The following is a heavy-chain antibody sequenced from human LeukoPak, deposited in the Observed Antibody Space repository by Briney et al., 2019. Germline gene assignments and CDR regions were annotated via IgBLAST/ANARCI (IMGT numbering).Heavy chain of an antibody. CDR2: ISSSGSTI. V-gene: IGHV3-48*03. CDR3: ASLPGYCSGGSCYHDRSGFDP. CDR1: GFTFSSYE. J-gene: IGHJ5*02. Sequence: PGGSLRLSCAASGFTFSSYEMNWVRQAPGKGLEWVSYISSSGSTIYYADSVKGRFAISRDNAKNSLYLRMNSLRAEDTAVYYCASLPGYCSGGSCYHDRSGFDPWGQGTLVTVSS. D-gene: IGHD2-15*01.